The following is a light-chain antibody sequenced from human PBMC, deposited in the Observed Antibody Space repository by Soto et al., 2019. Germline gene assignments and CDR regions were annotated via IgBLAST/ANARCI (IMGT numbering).Light chain of an antibody. CDR1: SSDVGGYNY. J-gene: IGLJ1*01. Sequence: QSALTQPASVSGSPGQSITISCTGTSSDVGGYNYVSWYQQHPGKAPKLMIYDVSNRPSGVSNRFSGPKSGNTASLTISGLHPEDEADYYYSSSTSSSTLHVFGTGTQLTVL. CDR2: DVS. CDR3: SSSTSSSTLHV. V-gene: IGLV2-14*01.